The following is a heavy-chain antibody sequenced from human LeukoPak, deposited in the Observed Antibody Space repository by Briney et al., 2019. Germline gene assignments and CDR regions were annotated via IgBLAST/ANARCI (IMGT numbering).Heavy chain of an antibody. Sequence: SVKVSCKGSRYTFTRKFIHWVRQAPGQERECMGWIYPNSGGTDNTQKIRGRVTMTRHTPPSTPYMEPSSLIANDTPGYYCVRDREGLAYFDYWGQGTLVTVSS. CDR1: RYTFTRKF. CDR3: VRDREGLAYFDY. D-gene: IGHD3/OR15-3a*01. V-gene: IGHV1-2*02. J-gene: IGHJ4*02. CDR2: IYPNSGGT.